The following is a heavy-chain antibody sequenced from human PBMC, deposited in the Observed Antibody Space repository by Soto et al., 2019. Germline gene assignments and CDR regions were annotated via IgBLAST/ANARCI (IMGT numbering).Heavy chain of an antibody. CDR2: MNPNSGNT. D-gene: IGHD3-10*01. CDR1: GYTFTSYD. J-gene: IGHJ5*02. Sequence: ASVKVSCKASGYTFTSYDINWVRQATGQGLEWMGWMNPNSGNTGYAQKFQGRVTMTRNTSISTAYMELSSLRSEDTAVYYCARGPEVLLWFGELLYGVNWFDPWGQGTLVTVPQ. V-gene: IGHV1-8*01. CDR3: ARGPEVLLWFGELLYGVNWFDP.